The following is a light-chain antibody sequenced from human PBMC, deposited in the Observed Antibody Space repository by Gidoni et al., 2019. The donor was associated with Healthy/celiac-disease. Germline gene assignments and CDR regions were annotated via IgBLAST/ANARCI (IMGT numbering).Light chain of an antibody. V-gene: IGKV1-9*01. CDR2: AAS. Sequence: DIQLTQSPSFLSASVGDRVTLTCRARQGISSYLAWYQQEPGKAPKLLIYAASTLQSGVPSRFSGSGSVTEFTLTISSLQPEDFATYYCQQLNSYPLTFGGGTKVEIK. CDR1: QGISSY. J-gene: IGKJ4*01. CDR3: QQLNSYPLT.